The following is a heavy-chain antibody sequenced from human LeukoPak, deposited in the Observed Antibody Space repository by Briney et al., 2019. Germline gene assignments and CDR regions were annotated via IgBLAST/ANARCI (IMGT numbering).Heavy chain of an antibody. J-gene: IGHJ4*02. CDR2: IHSDGTT. D-gene: IGHD1-14*01. CDR1: GFTVSSSF. V-gene: IGHV3-66*01. CDR3: ALSLLWTGLFDY. Sequence: GGSLRLSCAASGFTVSSSFMSWVRQAPGKGLEWVSVIHSDGTTYYADSVKGRFTISRDNSKNTLHLEMNSLRAEDTAVYYCALSLLWTGLFDYWGQGTLVTVSS.